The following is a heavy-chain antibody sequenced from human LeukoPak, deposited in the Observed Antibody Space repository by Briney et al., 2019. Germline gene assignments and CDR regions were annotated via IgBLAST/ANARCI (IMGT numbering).Heavy chain of an antibody. Sequence: ASLKVSCKASGYTLTAAYNIHWLRQAPGQGPEFMGWINPSSGDTRYAQKFQGRVTVTRDTVISTAYMELSSLTSDDTAVYYCARDPRGTYDYWGQGTLVTVSS. CDR3: ARDPRGTYDY. CDR2: INPSSGDT. D-gene: IGHD5-12*01. CDR1: GYTLTAAYN. V-gene: IGHV1-2*02. J-gene: IGHJ4*02.